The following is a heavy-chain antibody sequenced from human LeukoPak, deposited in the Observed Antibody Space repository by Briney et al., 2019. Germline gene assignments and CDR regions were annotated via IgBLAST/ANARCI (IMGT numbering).Heavy chain of an antibody. CDR2: IRGSGDST. V-gene: IGHV3-23*01. CDR1: GFTFSTYA. CDR3: AKGDTTEDTVMVD. D-gene: IGHD5-18*01. J-gene: IGHJ4*02. Sequence: GGSLRLSCAASGFTFSTYAMSWVRQAPGRGLEWVSTIRGSGDSTYYADSVKGRFTISRDNSKNTLYLQMNSLRAEDTAVYYCAKGDTTEDTVMVDWGQGTLVTVSS.